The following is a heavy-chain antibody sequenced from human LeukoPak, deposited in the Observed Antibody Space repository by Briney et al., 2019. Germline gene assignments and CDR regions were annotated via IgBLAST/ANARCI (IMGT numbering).Heavy chain of an antibody. J-gene: IGHJ4*02. CDR3: ATLSGDSHGYDY. CDR1: GFTFSSYA. V-gene: IGHV3-30*03. D-gene: IGHD5-18*01. Sequence: GRSLRLSCAASGFTFSSYAMHWVRQVPGKGLEWVAVILHDGSNKQYADSVKGRFTISRDNSKNTLYLQINSLRAEDTAVYYCATLSGDSHGYDYWGLGTLVTVSS. CDR2: ILHDGSNK.